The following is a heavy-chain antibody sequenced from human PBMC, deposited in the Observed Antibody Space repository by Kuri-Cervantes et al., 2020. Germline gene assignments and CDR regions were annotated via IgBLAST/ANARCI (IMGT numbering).Heavy chain of an antibody. CDR3: ARDLSSGLPSNAFDI. CDR2: INSDGSSR. V-gene: IGHV3-74*03. CDR1: GFTFSSYW. J-gene: IGHJ3*02. D-gene: IGHD6-19*01. Sequence: GESLKISCAASGFTFSSYWMHWVRQAPGKGLVWVSRINSDGSSRKYADSVKGRFTISRDNAKNTLYLQMNSLGAEDTAVYYCARDLSSGLPSNAFDIWGQGTMVTVSS.